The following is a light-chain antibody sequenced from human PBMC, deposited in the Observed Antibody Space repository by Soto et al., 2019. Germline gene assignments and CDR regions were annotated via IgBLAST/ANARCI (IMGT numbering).Light chain of an antibody. V-gene: IGKV3-20*01. CDR1: QSVSSN. J-gene: IGKJ1*01. CDR2: AAS. Sequence: EIVIAQSPATLSVSPGGRATLSCRASQSVSSNLAWYQQRPGQAPTLLIYAASNRAAGIPDRFSGSGSGTDFTLTISRLEPEDFAVYYCQQYGSSGTFGQGTKVDIK. CDR3: QQYGSSGT.